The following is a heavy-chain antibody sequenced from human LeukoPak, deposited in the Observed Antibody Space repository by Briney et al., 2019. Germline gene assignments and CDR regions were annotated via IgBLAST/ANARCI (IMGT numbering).Heavy chain of an antibody. CDR1: GYTFIRYG. V-gene: IGHV1-18*01. D-gene: IGHD2-2*01. Sequence: ASVKVSCKASGYTFIRYGISWVRQAPGQGLEWMGWISAYNGNTNYAQKLQGRVTMTTDTSTSTAYMELRSLRSDDTAVYYCAILGYYSSTSCYSTPLWGRGTLVTVSS. CDR3: AILGYYSSTSCYSTPL. CDR2: ISAYNGNT. J-gene: IGHJ2*01.